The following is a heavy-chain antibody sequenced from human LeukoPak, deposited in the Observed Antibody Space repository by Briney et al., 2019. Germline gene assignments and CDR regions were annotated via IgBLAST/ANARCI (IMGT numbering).Heavy chain of an antibody. CDR1: GFTLTRYY. J-gene: IGHJ6*03. CDR2: IKPNSGDT. CDR3: AGADSVPAGDYHYWYMDV. V-gene: IGHV1-2*02. D-gene: IGHD2-2*01. Sequence: PKASVKVSCKASGFTLTRYYMHWVRQDPRQGLQWMGWIKPNSGDTDYAQKFQGRVTMTRDTSISTVYMELSSLRSDDTAVYYCAGADSVPAGDYHYWYMDVWGKGTTVTVSS.